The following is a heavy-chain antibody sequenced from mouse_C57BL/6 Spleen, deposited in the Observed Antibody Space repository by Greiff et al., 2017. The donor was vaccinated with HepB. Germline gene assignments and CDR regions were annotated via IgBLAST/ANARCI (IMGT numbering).Heavy chain of an antibody. CDR2: IYPGSGNT. CDR3: ARFRVVADWYFDV. D-gene: IGHD1-1*01. CDR1: GYSFTSYY. Sequence: VKLMESGPELVQPGASVKISCKASGYSFTSYYIHWVKQRPGQGLEWIGWIYPGSGNTKYNEKFKGKATLTADTSSSTAYMQLSSLTSEDSAVYYCARFRVVADWYFDVWGTGTTVTVSS. J-gene: IGHJ1*03. V-gene: IGHV1-66*01.